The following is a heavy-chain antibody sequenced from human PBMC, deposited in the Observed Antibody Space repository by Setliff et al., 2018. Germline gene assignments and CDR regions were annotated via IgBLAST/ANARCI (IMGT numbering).Heavy chain of an antibody. V-gene: IGHV4-61*02. D-gene: IGHD1-26*01. CDR3: ARDRRIVGARHAFDI. J-gene: IGHJ3*02. CDR1: CGSISSGSYY. Sequence: PSETLSLTCTVSCGSISSGSYYWSWIRQPAGKGLGWIGRIYTSGSTNYNPSLKSRVTISVDTSKNQFFLKLSSVTAADTAVYYCARDRRIVGARHAFDIWGQGTMVTVSS. CDR2: IYTSGST.